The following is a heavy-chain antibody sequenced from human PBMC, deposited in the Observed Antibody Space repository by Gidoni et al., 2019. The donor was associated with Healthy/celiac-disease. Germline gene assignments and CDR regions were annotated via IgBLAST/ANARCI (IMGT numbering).Heavy chain of an antibody. CDR2: ISGSGGST. D-gene: IGHD2-2*02. CDR3: AKALVPAAIGAMFAFDI. CDR1: GFPFGTCA. Sequence: EVQLLESGGGLVQPGGSLRPCCAASGFPFGTCAMRRVRQAPGKGLEWVSAISGSGGSTYYADSVKGRFTISRDNSKNTLYLQMNSLRAEDTAVYYCAKALVPAAIGAMFAFDIWGQGTMVTVSS. V-gene: IGHV3-23*01. J-gene: IGHJ3*02.